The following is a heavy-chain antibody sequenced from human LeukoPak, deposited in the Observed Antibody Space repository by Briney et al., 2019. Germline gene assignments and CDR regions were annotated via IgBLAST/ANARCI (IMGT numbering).Heavy chain of an antibody. J-gene: IGHJ6*02. Sequence: GGSLRLSCAASGFAVSSNYMSWVRQAPGKGLEWVSVIYSGGSTYYADSVKGRFTISRDNSKNTLYLQMNSLRAEDTAVYYCARDLRIAVAGTRGYYGMDVWGQGTTVTVSS. CDR3: ARDLRIAVAGTRGYYGMDV. V-gene: IGHV3-66*01. CDR2: IYSGGST. CDR1: GFAVSSNY. D-gene: IGHD6-19*01.